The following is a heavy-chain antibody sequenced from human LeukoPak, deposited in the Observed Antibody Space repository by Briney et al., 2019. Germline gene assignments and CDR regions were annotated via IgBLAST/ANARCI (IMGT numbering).Heavy chain of an antibody. CDR3: ARGRVTATRGFAFDI. V-gene: IGHV4-39*07. CDR1: GGSISSSSYY. J-gene: IGHJ3*02. CDR2: IYYSGST. D-gene: IGHD2-21*02. Sequence: SETLSLTCTVSGGSISSSSYYWGWIRQPPGKGLEWIGSIYYSGSTYYNPSLKSRVTISVDTSKNQFSLKLSSVTAADTAVYYCARGRVTATRGFAFDIWGQGTMVTVSS.